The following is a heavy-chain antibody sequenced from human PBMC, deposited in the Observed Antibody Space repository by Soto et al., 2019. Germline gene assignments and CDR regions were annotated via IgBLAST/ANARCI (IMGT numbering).Heavy chain of an antibody. CDR3: ARSIVVVTALDY. CDR1: GSTFTRYA. D-gene: IGHD2-21*02. J-gene: IGHJ4*02. CDR2: IXAGNGXT. V-gene: IGHV1-3*01. Sequence: XSVKXSCKASGSTFTRYAMHWVRQAPGQRLEWMGWIXAGNGXTKYSQKFQGXXTITRDTXXSTAYMELSSLRSEDTAVYYCARSIVVVTALDYWGQGTLVTVSS.